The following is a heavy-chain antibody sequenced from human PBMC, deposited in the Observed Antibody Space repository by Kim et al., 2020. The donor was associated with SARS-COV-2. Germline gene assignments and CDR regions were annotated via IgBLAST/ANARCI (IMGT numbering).Heavy chain of an antibody. J-gene: IGHJ4*02. CDR3: ARETLSGIAAAGTFH. Sequence: SETLSLTCTVSGGSISSSSYYWGWIRQPPGKGLEWIGSIYYSGSTYYNPSLKSRVTISVDTSKNQFSLKLSSVTAADTAVYYCARETLSGIAAAGTFHWGQGTLVTVSS. CDR2: IYYSGST. V-gene: IGHV4-39*07. D-gene: IGHD6-13*01. CDR1: GGSISSSSYY.